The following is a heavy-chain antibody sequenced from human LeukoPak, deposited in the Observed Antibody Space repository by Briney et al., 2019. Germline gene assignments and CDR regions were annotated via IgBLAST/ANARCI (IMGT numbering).Heavy chain of an antibody. V-gene: IGHV3-30-3*01. J-gene: IGHJ4*02. CDR2: ISYDGSNK. CDR1: GFTFSSYA. D-gene: IGHD2-2*01. CDR3: ARIEIVVVPAAKY. Sequence: QPGGSLRLSCAASGFTFSSYAMHWVRQAPGKGLEWVAVISYDGSNKYYADSVKGRFTISRDNSKNTLYLQMNSLRAEDTAVYYCARIEIVVVPAAKYWGQGTLVTVSS.